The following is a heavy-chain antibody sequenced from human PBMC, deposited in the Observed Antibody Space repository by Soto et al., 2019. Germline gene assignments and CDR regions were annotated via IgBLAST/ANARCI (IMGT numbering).Heavy chain of an antibody. CDR2: IIPIFGTA. D-gene: IGHD2-15*01. Sequence: ASVKVSCKASGGTFSSYAISWVRQAPGQGLEWMGGIIPIFGTANYAQKFQGRVTITADESTSTAYMELSSLRSEDTAVYYCVSGGRYCSGGSCYSWSYYGMDVWGQGTTVTVSS. CDR3: VSGGRYCSGGSCYSWSYYGMDV. CDR1: GGTFSSYA. V-gene: IGHV1-69*13. J-gene: IGHJ6*02.